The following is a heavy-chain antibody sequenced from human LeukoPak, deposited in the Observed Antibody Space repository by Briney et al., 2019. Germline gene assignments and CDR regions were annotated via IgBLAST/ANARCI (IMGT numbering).Heavy chain of an antibody. J-gene: IGHJ4*02. CDR3: AKAPYGSGSYYVNF. CDR1: GLTFSNDA. V-gene: IGHV3-23*01. D-gene: IGHD3-10*01. CDR2: ISDSGGST. Sequence: GGSLRLSCAASGLTFSNDAMSWVRQAPGKGLEWVSGISDSGGSTYYADSVKGRFTISRDNSKNTLYLQMSSLRAEDTAIYYCAKAPYGSGSYYVNFWGQGTLVTVSS.